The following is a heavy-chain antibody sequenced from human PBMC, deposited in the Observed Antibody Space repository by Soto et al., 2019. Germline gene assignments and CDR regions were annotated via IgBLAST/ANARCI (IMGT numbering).Heavy chain of an antibody. CDR3: ARIAAAGYFDY. Sequence: ASGPTLVNPTQTLTLTCTFSWFSLSTSGMRVSWIRQPPGKALEWLARIDWDDDKFYSTSLKTRLTISKDTSKNQVVLTMTNMDPVDTPTYYWARIAAAGYFDYWGKGTLVTVSS. J-gene: IGHJ4*02. V-gene: IGHV2-70*04. D-gene: IGHD6-13*01. CDR1: WFSLSTSGMR. CDR2: IDWDDDK.